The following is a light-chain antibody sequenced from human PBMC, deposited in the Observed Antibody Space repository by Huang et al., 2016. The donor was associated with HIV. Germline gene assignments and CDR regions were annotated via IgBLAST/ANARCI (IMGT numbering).Light chain of an antibody. CDR1: QSVSTS. CDR3: QQRSNWGIT. V-gene: IGKV3-11*01. CDR2: DAS. J-gene: IGKJ5*01. Sequence: EVVLTQSPATLSLSPGERATLSCRASQSVSTSLAWYQQKPGQAPRLLIYDASSRATGIPARFGGSGSGTDFTLTISSLEPEDFAVYYCQQRSNWGITIGQGTRLEIK.